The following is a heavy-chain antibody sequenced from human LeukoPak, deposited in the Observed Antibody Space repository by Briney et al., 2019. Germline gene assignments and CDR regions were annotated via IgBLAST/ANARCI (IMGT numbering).Heavy chain of an antibody. CDR1: GGSISTSSYY. CDR2: FYYTGST. J-gene: IGHJ4*02. V-gene: IGHV4-39*01. D-gene: IGHD4/OR15-4a*01. Sequence: SSETLSLTCTVSGGSISTSSYYWGWIRQPPGKGLEWIGNFYYTGSTYYNPSLKSRVTISVDTSKNQFSLKLSSVTAADTAVYYRAIPQYGGKVFDYWGQGTLVTVSS. CDR3: AIPQYGGKVFDY.